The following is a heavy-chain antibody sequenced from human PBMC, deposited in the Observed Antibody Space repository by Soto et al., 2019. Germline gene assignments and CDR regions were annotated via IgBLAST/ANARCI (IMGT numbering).Heavy chain of an antibody. CDR1: GFSFNTYG. CDR2: ISSGSSTM. Sequence: PGGSLRLSCAASGFSFNTYGMNWARRAPGKGLEWISYISSGSSTMYYADSVKGRFTISRDNAKNSLYLQMNSLRDEDTAVYYCARELQIFGVVIRYYYGMDVWGQGTTVTVS. V-gene: IGHV3-48*02. D-gene: IGHD3-3*01. J-gene: IGHJ6*02. CDR3: ARELQIFGVVIRYYYGMDV.